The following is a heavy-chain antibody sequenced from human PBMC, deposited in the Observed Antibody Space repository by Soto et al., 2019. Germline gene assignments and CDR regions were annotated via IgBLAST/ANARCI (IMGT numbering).Heavy chain of an antibody. D-gene: IGHD3-10*01. CDR2: MYHSGST. CDR1: GGSIGGGGDS. V-gene: IGHV4-30-2*01. J-gene: IGHJ5*02. Sequence: SETLSLTCAVSGGSIGGGGDSWSWIRQPPGKGLEWIGYMYHSGSTYYNPSLKSRVTISIDRSKNQFSLKLSSVTAADTALYYCATGLDFIGHYYTSGSLNRADNWFAPWGQGTLVTVSS. CDR3: ATGLDFIGHYYTSGSLNRADNWFAP.